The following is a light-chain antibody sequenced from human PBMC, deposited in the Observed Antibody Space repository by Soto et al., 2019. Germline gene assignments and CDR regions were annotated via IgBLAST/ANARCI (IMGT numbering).Light chain of an antibody. J-gene: IGKJ3*01. CDR3: QQRSNWPLT. Sequence: TQSPSSLSASVGDRVTITCRASQSVSSYLTWYQQKPGQAPRLLIYDASNRATGIPARFSGSGSGTDFTLTISSLEPEDFALYYCQQRSNWPLTFGPGTKVEIK. V-gene: IGKV3-11*01. CDR2: DAS. CDR1: QSVSSY.